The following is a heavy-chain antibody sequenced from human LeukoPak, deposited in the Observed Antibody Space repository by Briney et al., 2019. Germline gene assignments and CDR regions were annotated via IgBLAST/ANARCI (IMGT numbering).Heavy chain of an antibody. D-gene: IGHD2-15*01. J-gene: IGHJ3*02. CDR2: ISSSSSYI. CDR3: ASGSSRARDAFDI. V-gene: IGHV3-21*01. Sequence: TGGSLRLSCAASGFTFSSYSMNWVRQAPGKGLEWVSSISSSSSYIYYADSVKGRFTISRDNAKNSLYLQMNSLRAEDTAVYYCASGSSRARDAFDIWGQGTIVTVSS. CDR1: GFTFSSYS.